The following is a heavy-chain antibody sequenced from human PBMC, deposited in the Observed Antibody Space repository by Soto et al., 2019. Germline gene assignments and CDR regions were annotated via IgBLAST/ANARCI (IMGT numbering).Heavy chain of an antibody. Sequence: EVQLLEAGGGLVQPGGSLRLSCAASGFTFVNYAMNWVRQAPGKGLEWVATLSGSGTSTYYADSVKGRFTISRYNSRTTLYLQMNSLRAEDTAVYYCAKGTSNGGWFNPFDYWGQGTLVTASS. CDR1: GFTFVNYA. V-gene: IGHV3-23*01. D-gene: IGHD6-19*01. J-gene: IGHJ4*02. CDR2: LSGSGTST. CDR3: AKGTSNGGWFNPFDY.